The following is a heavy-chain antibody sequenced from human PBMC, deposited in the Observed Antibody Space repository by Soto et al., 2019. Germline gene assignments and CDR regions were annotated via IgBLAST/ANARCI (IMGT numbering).Heavy chain of an antibody. CDR1: GSSLSTSGVG. J-gene: IGHJ3*02. CDR3: ARRHLVVPTQDAFDI. V-gene: IGHV2-5*02. CDR2: IYWDDDK. D-gene: IGHD1-26*01. Sequence: QITLKESGPTLVKPTQTLTLTCTFSGSSLSTSGVGVGWIRQPPGKALEWLALIYWDDDKNYSPSLKTRLTITKDTSKNQVVLTMTNMDPVDTATYYCARRHLVVPTQDAFDIWGQGTMVTVSS.